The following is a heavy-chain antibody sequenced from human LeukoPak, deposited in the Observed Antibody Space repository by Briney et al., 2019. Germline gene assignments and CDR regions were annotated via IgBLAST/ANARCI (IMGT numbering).Heavy chain of an antibody. Sequence: GGSLRLSCAASGFTFSSYAMHWVRQAPGKGLEWVAVILYDGSNKYYADSVKGRFTISRDNSKNTLSLQMNSLRAEDTAVYYCAKGLKTAVGPYMGYHYYMDVWGKGTTVTVSS. D-gene: IGHD5-18*01. J-gene: IGHJ6*03. CDR2: ILYDGSNK. V-gene: IGHV3-30-3*01. CDR3: AKGLKTAVGPYMGYHYYMDV. CDR1: GFTFSSYA.